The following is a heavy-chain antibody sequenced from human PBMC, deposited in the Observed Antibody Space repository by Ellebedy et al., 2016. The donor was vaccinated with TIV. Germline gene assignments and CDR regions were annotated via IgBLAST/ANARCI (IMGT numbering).Heavy chain of an antibody. V-gene: IGHV3-13*01. D-gene: IGHD3-10*01. CDR2: IGTAGDT. Sequence: PGGSLRLSCAASGFTFSSHDMHWVRQATGKGLEWVSAIGTAGDTYYPDSVRGRFTISRENAKNSLYLQMNSLRAEDTAVYYCARYSGSGTYYRNGIDVWGQGTTVTVSS. CDR1: GFTFSSHD. J-gene: IGHJ6*02. CDR3: ARYSGSGTYYRNGIDV.